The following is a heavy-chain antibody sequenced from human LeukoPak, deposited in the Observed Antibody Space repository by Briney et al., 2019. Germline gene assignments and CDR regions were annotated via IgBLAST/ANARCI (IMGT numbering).Heavy chain of an antibody. J-gene: IGHJ4*02. Sequence: ASVKVSCKASGYTFTNYDISWVRQAPGQGLEWMGWISGYNGNTNYAQKLQGRVTMTTDTSTSTAYMELRSLRSDDTAVYYCARAETSGWFYFDYWGQGTLVTVS. D-gene: IGHD6-19*01. CDR3: ARAETSGWFYFDY. V-gene: IGHV1-18*01. CDR2: ISGYNGNT. CDR1: GYTFTNYD.